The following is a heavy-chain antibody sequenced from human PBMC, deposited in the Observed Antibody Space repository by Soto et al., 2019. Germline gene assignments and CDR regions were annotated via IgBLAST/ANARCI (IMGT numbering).Heavy chain of an antibody. CDR2: LFSGDNT. CDR1: GFTVIGNY. CDR3: AREPSEGRVGNWFES. V-gene: IGHV3-53*01. Sequence: EVQLVESGGGLIQPGGSLTLSCAASGFTVIGNYITWVRQPPGQGLEWVSVLFSGDNTYYSDSVTGRFTISRDNAKNILYLEMDALRTEDTAGYYCAREPSEGRVGNWFESWGQGTLVTVSS. D-gene: IGHD2-2*01. J-gene: IGHJ5*01.